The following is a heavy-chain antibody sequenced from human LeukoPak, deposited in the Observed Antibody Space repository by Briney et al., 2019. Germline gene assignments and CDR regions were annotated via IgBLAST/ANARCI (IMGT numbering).Heavy chain of an antibody. V-gene: IGHV4-61*01. Sequence: SETLSLTCTVSGGSVSSGSYYWSWIRQPPGKGLEWIGYIYFSGRTKYNPSLKSRATISLDTSKNRTSLKLTSVTAADMAVYYCAREGGPYRPLDYSGQGTLVTVAS. CDR2: IYFSGRT. J-gene: IGHJ4*02. CDR1: GGSVSSGSYY. CDR3: AREGGPYRPLDY.